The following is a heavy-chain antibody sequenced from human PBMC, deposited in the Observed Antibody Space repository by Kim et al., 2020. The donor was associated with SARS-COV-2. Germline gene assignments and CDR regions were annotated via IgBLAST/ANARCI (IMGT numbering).Heavy chain of an antibody. D-gene: IGHD3-16*01. CDR3: AKDRQTGGGGMDV. CDR2: IWYDGSNK. J-gene: IGHJ6*02. CDR1: GFTFSSYG. V-gene: IGHV3-33*06. Sequence: GGSLRLSCAASGFTFSSYGMHWVRQAPGKGLEWVAVIWYDGSNKYYADSVKGRFTISRDNSKNTLYLQMNSLRAEDTAVYYCAKDRQTGGGGMDVWGQGTTVTVSS.